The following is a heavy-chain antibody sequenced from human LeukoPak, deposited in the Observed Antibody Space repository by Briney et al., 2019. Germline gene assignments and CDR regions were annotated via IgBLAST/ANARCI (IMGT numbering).Heavy chain of an antibody. D-gene: IGHD3-10*01. J-gene: IGHJ4*02. Sequence: ASVKVSCKASGYTFTGYYMHWVRQAPGQGLEWMGWINPNSGGTNYAQKFQGRVTMTRDTSISTAYMELSSLRSEDTAVYYCARGRSDYYGSGSLDLYYFDYWGQGTLVTVSS. CDR2: INPNSGGT. CDR3: ARGRSDYYGSGSLDLYYFDY. CDR1: GYTFTGYY. V-gene: IGHV1-2*02.